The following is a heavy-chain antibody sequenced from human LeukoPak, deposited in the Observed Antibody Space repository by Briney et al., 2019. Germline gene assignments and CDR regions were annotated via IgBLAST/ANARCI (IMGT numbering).Heavy chain of an antibody. CDR2: IYSSGST. CDR1: GESVSRGYYH. Sequence: PSETLSLTCTVSGESVSRGYYHWSWIRQPPGKGLEWIGDIYSSGSTSTRYNPSLKSRITISVDTSKNQFSLRLNSVTAADTAVYFCARFKSSGWYYFDNWGQGTLVTVSS. J-gene: IGHJ4*02. D-gene: IGHD6-19*01. V-gene: IGHV4-61*01. CDR3: ARFKSSGWYYFDN.